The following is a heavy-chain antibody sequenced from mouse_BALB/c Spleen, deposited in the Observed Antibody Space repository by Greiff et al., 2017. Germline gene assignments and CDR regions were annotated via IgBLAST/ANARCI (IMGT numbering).Heavy chain of an antibody. D-gene: IGHD2-4*01. CDR1: GYTFTSYY. V-gene: IGHV1S81*02. CDR3: TRGDYDGYYAMDY. CDR2: INPSNGGT. Sequence: QVQLQQSGAELVKPGASVKLSCKASGYTFTSYYMYWVKQRPGQGLEWIGGINPSNGGTNFNEKFKSKATLTVDKSSSTAYMQLSSLTSEDSAVYYCTRGDYDGYYAMDYWGQGTSVTVSS. J-gene: IGHJ4*01.